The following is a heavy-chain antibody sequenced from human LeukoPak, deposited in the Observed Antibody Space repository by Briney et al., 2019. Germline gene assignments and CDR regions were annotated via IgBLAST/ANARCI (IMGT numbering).Heavy chain of an antibody. CDR2: IYYSGST. Sequence: SQTLSLTCTVSGGSISSGGYYWSWIRQHPGKSLEWIGYIYYSGSTYYNPSLKSRVTISVDTSKNQFSLKLSSVTAADTAVYYCARGPLVAGHLWFDYWGQGTLVTVSS. CDR3: ARGPLVAGHLWFDY. J-gene: IGHJ4*02. D-gene: IGHD6-19*01. V-gene: IGHV4-31*03. CDR1: GGSISSGGYY.